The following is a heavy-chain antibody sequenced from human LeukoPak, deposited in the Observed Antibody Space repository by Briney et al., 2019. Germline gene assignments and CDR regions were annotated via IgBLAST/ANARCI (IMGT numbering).Heavy chain of an antibody. CDR2: IYYSGST. V-gene: IGHV4-59*01. Sequence: PSETLSLTCTVSGRSISSYYWSWIRQPPGKGLEWIGYIYYSGSTNYNPSLKSRVTISVDTSKNQFSLKLSSVTAADTAVYYCARARYGSGSYYFYYYGMDVWGQGTTVTVSS. CDR1: GRSISSYY. J-gene: IGHJ6*02. D-gene: IGHD3-10*01. CDR3: ARARYGSGSYYFYYYGMDV.